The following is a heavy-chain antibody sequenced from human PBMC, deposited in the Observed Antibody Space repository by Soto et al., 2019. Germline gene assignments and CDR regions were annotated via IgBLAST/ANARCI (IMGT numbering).Heavy chain of an antibody. CDR1: GGSISSSSYY. CDR3: ARLDYDILTGGGPIDY. V-gene: IGHV4-39*01. Sequence: TSETLSLTCTVSGGSISSSSYYWGWIRQPPGKGLEWIGSIYYSGSTYYNPSLKSRVTISVDTSKNQFSLKLSSVTAADTAVYYCARLDYDILTGGGPIDYWGQGTLVTVSS. CDR2: IYYSGST. D-gene: IGHD3-9*01. J-gene: IGHJ4*02.